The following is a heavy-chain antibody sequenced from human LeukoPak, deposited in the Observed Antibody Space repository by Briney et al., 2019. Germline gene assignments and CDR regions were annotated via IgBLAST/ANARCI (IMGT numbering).Heavy chain of an antibody. CDR3: ARGSSGSTYYYMDV. V-gene: IGHV3-23*01. J-gene: IGHJ6*03. D-gene: IGHD3-22*01. Sequence: GGSLSLSCAASGFTFSIYAMTWVRQAPGKGLEWVSGISVSGGSTYHAHSVRVGFTISRDDSKNTLYLQMNSLRAEDTAVYYCARGSSGSTYYYMDVWGKGTTVTVSS. CDR1: GFTFSIYA. CDR2: ISVSGGST.